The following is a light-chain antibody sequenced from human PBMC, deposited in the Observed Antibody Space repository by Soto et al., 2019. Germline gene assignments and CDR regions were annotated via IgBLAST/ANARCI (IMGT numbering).Light chain of an antibody. V-gene: IGLV2-23*01. CDR1: SSDVGSYNL. CDR3: CSYAGSSSHVV. J-gene: IGLJ2*01. CDR2: EGS. Sequence: QSALTQPASVSGSPGQSITISCTGTSSDVGSYNLVSWYQQHPGKAPKLMIYEGSNRPSGVSNRFSGSKSGNTASLTISGLQAADEADYYCCSYAGSSSHVVFGGGTKLTVL.